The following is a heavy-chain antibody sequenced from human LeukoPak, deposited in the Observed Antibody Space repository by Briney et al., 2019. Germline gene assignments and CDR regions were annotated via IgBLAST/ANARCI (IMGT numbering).Heavy chain of an antibody. J-gene: IGHJ4*02. CDR3: AKTVRGSREYYFDY. CDR1: GFTFSSYA. D-gene: IGHD3-10*01. CDR2: VSGSGGST. V-gene: IGHV3-23*01. Sequence: GGSLRLSCAASGFTFSSYAMSWVRQAPGKGLEWVSAVSGSGGSTYYADSVKGRFTISRDNSKNTLYLQTNSLRAEDTAVYYCAKTVRGSREYYFDYWGQGTLVTVSS.